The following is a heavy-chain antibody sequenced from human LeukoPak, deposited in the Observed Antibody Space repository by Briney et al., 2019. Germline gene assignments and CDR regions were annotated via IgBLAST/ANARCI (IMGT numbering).Heavy chain of an antibody. D-gene: IGHD5-24*01. CDR1: GFTFSSYS. CDR2: ISSSSSYI. Sequence: PGGSLRLSCAASGFTFSSYSMNWVRQAPGKGLEWVSSISSSSSYIYYADSVKGRFTISRDNVKNSLYLQMNSLRAEDTAVYYCATIGDGYNLSNDYWGQGTLVTVSS. CDR3: ATIGDGYNLSNDY. V-gene: IGHV3-21*01. J-gene: IGHJ4*02.